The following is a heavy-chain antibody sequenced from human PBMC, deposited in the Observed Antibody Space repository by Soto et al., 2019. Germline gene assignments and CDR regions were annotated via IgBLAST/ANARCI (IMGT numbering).Heavy chain of an antibody. CDR1: GYRFTSLD. CDR3: ARGVSAGVDY. V-gene: IGHV1-8*01. Sequence: GASVKVSCKASGYRFTSLDINWVRQTAGQGLEWMGWMQPSTGRTGYAQKFQGRVTMTRDTSINTAYMELTTLTSDDTALYYCARGVSAGVDYWGQGTLVTVSS. CDR2: MQPSTGRT. D-gene: IGHD1-26*01. J-gene: IGHJ4*02.